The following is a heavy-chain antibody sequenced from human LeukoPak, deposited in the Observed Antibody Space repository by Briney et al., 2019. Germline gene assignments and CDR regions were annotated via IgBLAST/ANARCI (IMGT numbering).Heavy chain of an antibody. CDR2: IYYSGST. Sequence: SETLSLTCTVSGGSISSGGYHWSWIRQHPGKGLEWIGYIYYSGSTYYNPSLKSRVTISVDTSKNQFSLKLSSVTAADTAVYYCARVSDSSGYAPTPRPLYYFDYWGQGTLVTVSS. CDR3: ARVSDSSGYAPTPRPLYYFDY. CDR1: GGSISSGGYH. D-gene: IGHD3-22*01. V-gene: IGHV4-31*03. J-gene: IGHJ4*02.